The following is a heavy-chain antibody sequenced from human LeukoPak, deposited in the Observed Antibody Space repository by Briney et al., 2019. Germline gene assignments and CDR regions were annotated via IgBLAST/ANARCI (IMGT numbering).Heavy chain of an antibody. Sequence: SVKVSCKPSGGTINDYAVYWVRQAPGQGLEWMARIIPLFGTVNYAQNFQDRLTLPADKSTNTAHMELSSLRFDDTAIYYCATPPPGYSFSNHYYYMDAWGRGTTVTVSS. CDR3: ATPPPGYSFSNHYYYMDA. CDR1: GGTINDYA. V-gene: IGHV1-69*06. D-gene: IGHD1-1*01. CDR2: IIPLFGTV. J-gene: IGHJ6*03.